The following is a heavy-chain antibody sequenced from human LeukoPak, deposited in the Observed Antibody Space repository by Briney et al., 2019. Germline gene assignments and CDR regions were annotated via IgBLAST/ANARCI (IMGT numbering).Heavy chain of an antibody. CDR2: INPSGGST. V-gene: IGHV1-46*01. D-gene: IGHD6-19*01. CDR3: ARDRGGGSGWYRGWFDP. CDR1: GYTFTSYY. Sequence: GASVKVSCKASGYTFTSYYMHWMRQAPGQGLEWMGIINPSGGSTSYAQKFQGGVTMTRDTSTSTVYMELSSLRSEDTAVYYCARDRGGGSGWYRGWFDPWGQGTLVTVSS. J-gene: IGHJ5*02.